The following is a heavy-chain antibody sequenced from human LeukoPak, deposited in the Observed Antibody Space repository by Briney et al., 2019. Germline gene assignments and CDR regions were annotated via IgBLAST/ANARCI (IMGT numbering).Heavy chain of an antibody. CDR3: ARDPGGRWLDP. D-gene: IGHD4-23*01. CDR2: INRNSGGT. V-gene: IGHV1-2*02. Sequence: ASVKLSCKASGYTFTGYYMHWVRQAPGQGLEWMGWINRNSGGTNYAQKFQGRVTMTRDTSTSTAYMELRSLRSVDTAVYYCARDPGGRWLDPWGEGTLVTVSS. CDR1: GYTFTGYY. J-gene: IGHJ5*02.